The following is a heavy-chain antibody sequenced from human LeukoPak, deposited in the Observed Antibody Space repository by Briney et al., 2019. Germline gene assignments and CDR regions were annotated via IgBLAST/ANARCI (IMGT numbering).Heavy chain of an antibody. J-gene: IGHJ3*02. V-gene: IGHV4-59*01. CDR3: ARGAADYELLTSYYLAFDI. Sequence: SETLSLTCAVSSASISGYYWNWMRQPPGGGLEWIGYIHFTGSTNYNPSLKSRVTISLATSKNQFSLTLTSVTAADTAVYFCARGAADYELLTSYYLAFDIWGQGTLLTVSS. D-gene: IGHD3-9*01. CDR1: SASISGYY. CDR2: IHFTGST.